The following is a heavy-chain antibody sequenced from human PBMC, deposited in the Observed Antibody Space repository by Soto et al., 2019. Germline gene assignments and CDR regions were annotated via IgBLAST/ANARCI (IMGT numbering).Heavy chain of an antibody. V-gene: IGHV1-8*01. J-gene: IGHJ6*02. Sequence: ASVKVSCKTSGYTFTSYAINWVRQAPGQWREWVGWINTNSDDTRSAQKFRGRLTLTRDKSMRAVYMKLSNLRPDDTAVYYCAREWSAAGHFYGMDVWGQGTTVTVSS. CDR2: INTNSDDT. D-gene: IGHD6-13*01. CDR3: AREWSAAGHFYGMDV. CDR1: GYTFTSYA.